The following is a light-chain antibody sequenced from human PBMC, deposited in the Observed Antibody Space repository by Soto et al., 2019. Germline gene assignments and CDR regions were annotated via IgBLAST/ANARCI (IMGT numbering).Light chain of an antibody. J-gene: IGLJ2*01. CDR3: AAWDDSLNGHVV. V-gene: IGLV1-44*01. CDR1: SSNIGSNT. Sequence: QSVLTQPPSASGTPGQRVTISCSGSSSNIGSNTVNWYQQLPGTAPKLLIYNNNQRPSRVPDRFSGSKSGTSASLAISGLQSEDEADYYCAAWDDSLNGHVVFGGGTKLTVL. CDR2: NNN.